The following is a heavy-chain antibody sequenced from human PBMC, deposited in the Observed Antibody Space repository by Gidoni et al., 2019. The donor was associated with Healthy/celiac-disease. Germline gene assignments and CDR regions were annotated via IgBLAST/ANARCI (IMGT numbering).Heavy chain of an antibody. J-gene: IGHJ5*02. CDR3: ANQERLELRLGWFDP. D-gene: IGHD1-7*01. CDR2: IIPIFGTA. Sequence: QVQLVQSGAEVKKPGSSVKVSCKASGGTFSRYAISWVRQAPGQGLEWMGGIIPIFGTANYAQKFQGRVTITADESTSTAYMELSSLRSEDTAVYYCANQERLELRLGWFDPWGQGTLVTVSS. V-gene: IGHV1-69*01. CDR1: GGTFSRYA.